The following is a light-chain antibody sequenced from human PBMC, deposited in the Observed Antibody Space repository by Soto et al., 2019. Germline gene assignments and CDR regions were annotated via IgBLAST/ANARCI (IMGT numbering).Light chain of an antibody. CDR1: QSVRSNY. CDR2: NSS. Sequence: EIVLTQSPGTLSLSPGERATLSCRASQSVRSNYLAWYQQKPGQAPRLLIYNSSTRATGIPDRFSGSVSGTDFTLTISSLEPEDFSLEYCQQYRDLPQTFGQGTEVEIK. V-gene: IGKV3-20*01. J-gene: IGKJ1*01. CDR3: QQYRDLPQT.